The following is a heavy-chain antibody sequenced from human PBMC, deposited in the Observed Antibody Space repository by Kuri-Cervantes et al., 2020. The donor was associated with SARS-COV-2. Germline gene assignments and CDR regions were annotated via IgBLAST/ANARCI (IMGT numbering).Heavy chain of an antibody. CDR1: GFTFSSYG. CDR3: AKDRQGLGYSGMDV. V-gene: IGHV3-30*18. D-gene: IGHD2-21*01. J-gene: IGHJ6*01. CDR2: ISYDGSTK. Sequence: GGSLRLSCAASGFTFSSYGMHWVRQAPGKGLEWVAVISYDGSTKYYADSVKGRFTISRDNSKDTLSLQMNSLRAEDTALYYCAKDRQGLGYSGMDVWGPGATVTVSS.